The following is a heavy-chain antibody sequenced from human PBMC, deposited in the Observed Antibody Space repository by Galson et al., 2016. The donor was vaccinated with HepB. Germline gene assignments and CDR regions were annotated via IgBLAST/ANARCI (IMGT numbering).Heavy chain of an antibody. CDR2: IKPDGSET. J-gene: IGHJ6*03. CDR1: GFTFDTYW. Sequence: SLRLSCAASGFTFDTYWMTWVRQAPGKGLEWVANIKPDGSETNYVDSVKGRFTISRDNGKNSVSLQMNNLRAEDTATYYCARPFGYYYYYIDVWGKGTAVLVSS. V-gene: IGHV3-7*03. CDR3: ARPFGYYYYYIDV. D-gene: IGHD3-10*01.